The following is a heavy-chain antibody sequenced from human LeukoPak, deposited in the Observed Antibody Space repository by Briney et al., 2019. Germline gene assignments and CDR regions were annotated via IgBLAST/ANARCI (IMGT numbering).Heavy chain of an antibody. D-gene: IGHD3-22*01. V-gene: IGHV3-33*01. J-gene: IGHJ4*02. CDR2: IWYDGSNK. CDR1: GFTFSSYG. Sequence: GGSLRLSCAASGFTFSSYGMHWVRQAPGKGLEWVAVIWYDGSNKYYADSVKGRFTISRDNSKNTLYLQMNSLRAEGTAVYYCARGDPYYYDSSGNIDYWGQGTLVTVSS. CDR3: ARGDPYYYDSSGNIDY.